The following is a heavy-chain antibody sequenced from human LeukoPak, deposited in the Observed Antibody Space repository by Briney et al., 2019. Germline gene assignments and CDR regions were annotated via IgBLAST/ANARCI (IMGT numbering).Heavy chain of an antibody. V-gene: IGHV4-59*01. Sequence: SETLSLTCTVSGGSISGYYWSWIRQPPGKGLEWIGYIYYSGSTNYNPSLKSRVTISVDTSKNQFSLKLSSVTAADTAVYYCATGDYDFWSGSIFDYWGQGTLVTVSS. J-gene: IGHJ4*02. CDR2: IYYSGST. D-gene: IGHD3-3*01. CDR3: ATGDYDFWSGSIFDY. CDR1: GGSISGYY.